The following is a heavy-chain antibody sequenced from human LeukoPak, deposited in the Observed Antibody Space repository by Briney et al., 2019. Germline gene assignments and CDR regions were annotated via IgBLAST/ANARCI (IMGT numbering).Heavy chain of an antibody. V-gene: IGHV3-21*01. CDR3: AREHSSGSDY. CDR2: ISSSSSYI. CDR1: GFTFSSYS. Sequence: GGSLSFSGAASGFTFSSYSMNWVGQAPGKGLDWVSFISSSSSYIYYADSVKGRFTIYRDNAKNSLYLQMNSLRAEDTAVYYCAREHSSGSDYGGQGTRVTVSS. D-gene: IGHD6-19*01. J-gene: IGHJ4*02.